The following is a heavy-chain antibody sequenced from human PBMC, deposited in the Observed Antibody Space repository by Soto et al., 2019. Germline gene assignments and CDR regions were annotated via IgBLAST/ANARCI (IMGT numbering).Heavy chain of an antibody. Sequence: GGSLRLSCAASGFTFSSYAMSWVRQAPGKGLEWVSAISGSGGSTYYADSVKGRFTISRDNSKNTLYLQMNSLRAEDTAVYYCAKASDLRFLEWLPYYFDYWGQGIPVTVSS. CDR2: ISGSGGST. D-gene: IGHD3-3*01. V-gene: IGHV3-23*01. J-gene: IGHJ4*02. CDR3: AKASDLRFLEWLPYYFDY. CDR1: GFTFSSYA.